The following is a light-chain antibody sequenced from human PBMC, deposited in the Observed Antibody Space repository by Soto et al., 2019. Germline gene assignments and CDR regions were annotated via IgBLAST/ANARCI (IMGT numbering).Light chain of an antibody. CDR3: QSNNNSLSAHYL. CDR2: GNT. Sequence: LTHPPSVPRHQGQMRDVSFSGHRSNIGGSNDVHCYQQHPGESSQLLIYGNTNRTAGAPDRYSRSKSDTSASLAITGFKAENEADYYCQSNNNSLSAHYLFGTGTKDTV. J-gene: IGLJ1*01. V-gene: IGLV1-40*01. CDR1: RSNIGGSND.